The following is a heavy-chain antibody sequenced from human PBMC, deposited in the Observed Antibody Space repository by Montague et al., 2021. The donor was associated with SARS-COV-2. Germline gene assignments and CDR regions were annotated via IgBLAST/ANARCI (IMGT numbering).Heavy chain of an antibody. D-gene: IGHD4-11*01. CDR2: IYHSGST. Sequence: SETLSLTCTVSGYSISSGYYWGWIRQPPGKGLEWIGSIYHSGSTYYNPSLKSRVTISVDTSKNQFSLKLSSVTAADTAVYYCARDDYTPCDYYYYYGMDVWGQGTTVTVSS. J-gene: IGHJ6*02. V-gene: IGHV4-38-2*02. CDR3: ARDDYTPCDYYYYYGMDV. CDR1: GYSISSGYY.